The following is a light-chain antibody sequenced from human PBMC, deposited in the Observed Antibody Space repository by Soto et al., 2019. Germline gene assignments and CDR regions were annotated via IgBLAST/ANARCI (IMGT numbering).Light chain of an antibody. CDR2: GAS. CDR3: QQYNHYST. J-gene: IGKJ2*01. CDR1: QSISRW. Sequence: DIQMTQSPSTLSASVGDRVTITCRASQSISRWVGWYQQKPGKAPKLLIYGASSLESGVPSIFSGSGSGIEFTLTISSLQADDFAYYYCQQYNHYSTFGQGTKLEIK. V-gene: IGKV1-5*01.